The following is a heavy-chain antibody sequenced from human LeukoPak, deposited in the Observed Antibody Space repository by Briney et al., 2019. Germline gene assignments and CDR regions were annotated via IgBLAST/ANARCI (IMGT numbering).Heavy chain of an antibody. CDR1: GFTFSSYG. CDR3: AKGSNWGSWFFDY. CDR2: IWYDGSNK. D-gene: IGHD7-27*01. V-gene: IGHV3-33*06. J-gene: IGHJ4*02. Sequence: PGRSLRLSCAVSGFTFSSYGMHWVRQAPGKGLEWVADIWYDGSNKYYADSVKGRFTISRDNSKYTLYLQMNSLRAEDTAVYYCAKGSNWGSWFFDYWGQGTLVTVSS.